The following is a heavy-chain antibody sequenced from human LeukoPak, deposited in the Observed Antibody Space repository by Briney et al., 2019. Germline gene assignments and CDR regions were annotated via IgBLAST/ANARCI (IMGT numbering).Heavy chain of an antibody. Sequence: GASVKVSCKASGYTFTGYYMHWVRQAPGQGLEWMGWINPNTGGANYAQKFQGRVTMTRDTSISTAYMELSRLRSDDTAVYYCARGLSQLVLGYYYYYGVDVWGQGTTVTVSS. CDR3: ARGLSQLVLGYYYYYGVDV. V-gene: IGHV1-2*02. CDR1: GYTFTGYY. D-gene: IGHD6-13*01. CDR2: INPNTGGA. J-gene: IGHJ6*02.